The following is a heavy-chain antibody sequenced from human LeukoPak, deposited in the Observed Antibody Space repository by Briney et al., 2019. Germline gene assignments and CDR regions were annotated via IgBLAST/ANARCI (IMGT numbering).Heavy chain of an antibody. V-gene: IGHV4-61*02. CDR2: IFISGGT. J-gene: IGHJ6*03. CDR3: AKEVSYYDSSGYYPYYMDV. Sequence: SETLSLTCTVSGDSITSGSYYWSWIRQPAGKGLEWIGRIFISGGTNYNPSLRSRVTMSLDTSKNQFSLKLYSVTAADTAVYYCAKEVSYYDSSGYYPYYMDVWGKGTTVTISS. D-gene: IGHD3-22*01. CDR1: GDSITSGSYY.